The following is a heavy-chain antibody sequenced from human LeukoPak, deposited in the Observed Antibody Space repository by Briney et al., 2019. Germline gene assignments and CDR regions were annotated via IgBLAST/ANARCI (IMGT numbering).Heavy chain of an antibody. Sequence: PGGSQRLSCSASGFTFSSYAMHWVRQAPGKGLEYVSAISSNGGSTYYADSVKGRFTISRDNSKNTLYLQMSSLRAEDTAVYYCVNQKRPGGDYGFDYWGQGTLVTVSS. V-gene: IGHV3-64D*06. CDR2: ISSNGGST. CDR3: VNQKRPGGDYGFDY. CDR1: GFTFSSYA. J-gene: IGHJ4*02. D-gene: IGHD4-17*01.